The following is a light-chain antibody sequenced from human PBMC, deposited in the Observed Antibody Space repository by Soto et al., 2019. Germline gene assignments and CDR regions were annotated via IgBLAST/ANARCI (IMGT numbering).Light chain of an antibody. J-gene: IGKJ3*01. CDR2: AAS. V-gene: IGKV1-27*01. Sequence: DIQMTQSPSSLSASVGDRVTISCRASQGISNYLAWYQQKPGKAPRLLIYAASSLQSGVSSRFTGSGSGTDFALTISSLRPEDVATYYCQKSSWPAFTVGPGTKVDIK. CDR1: QGISNY. CDR3: QKSSWPAFT.